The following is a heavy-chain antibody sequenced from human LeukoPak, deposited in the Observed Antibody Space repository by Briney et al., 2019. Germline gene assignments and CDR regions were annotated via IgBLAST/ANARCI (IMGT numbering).Heavy chain of an antibody. D-gene: IGHD4-11*01. CDR2: ISSTGSNT. Sequence: PGGSLRLSCAASGFSFSDYYMTWIRQAPGKGLECVSYISSTGSNTFYADSVKGRFTISRDNAKNSLYLQMNSLRAEDTAVYYCSRESAHTNLFWGQGTLVTVSS. J-gene: IGHJ4*02. CDR3: SRESAHTNLF. V-gene: IGHV3-11*01. CDR1: GFSFSDYY.